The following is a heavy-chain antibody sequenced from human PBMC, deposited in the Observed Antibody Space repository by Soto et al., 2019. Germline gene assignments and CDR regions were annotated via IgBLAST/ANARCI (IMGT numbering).Heavy chain of an antibody. CDR1: GGSVSGANYY. J-gene: IGHJ3*02. CDR3: ARVERGTATTVVDAFDI. D-gene: IGHD1-1*01. V-gene: IGHV4-34*01. CDR2: MSHSGGT. Sequence: QVQLQQWGAGLLKPSETLSLTCAVYGGSVSGANYYWSWIRQPPGKGLEWIAEMSHSGGTHFNPCLKSRVTISVDTSTNQFSLKMSSVTAADTALYYCARVERGTATTVVDAFDIWGPGTMVTVSS.